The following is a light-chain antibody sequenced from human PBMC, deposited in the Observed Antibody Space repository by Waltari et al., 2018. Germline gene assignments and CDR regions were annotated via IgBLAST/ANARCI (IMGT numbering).Light chain of an antibody. Sequence: QSALTQPASVSGSPGQSITISCTGTSSDVGGYNYVSWYHQHPGKATKLLIYAVSKRPSGVSHRFSGSKSGNTASLTISGLQAEDEADYYCSSYTSSSTGVFGGGTKLTVL. J-gene: IGLJ3*02. CDR1: SSDVGGYNY. CDR3: SSYTSSSTGV. V-gene: IGLV2-14*01. CDR2: AVS.